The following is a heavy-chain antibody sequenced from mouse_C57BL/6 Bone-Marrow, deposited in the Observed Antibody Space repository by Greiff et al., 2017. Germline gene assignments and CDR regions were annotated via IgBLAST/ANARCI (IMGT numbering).Heavy chain of an antibody. V-gene: IGHV14-4*01. CDR1: GFNIKDDY. CDR2: IDPETGDT. Sequence: EVQLQQSGAELVRPGASVKLSCTASGFNIKDDYMHWVKQRPEQGLEWIGWIDPETGDTEYASKFQGKATITADTSSNTAYLQLSSLTSEDTAVYYCPTPTVVAFPHWYFDVWDTGTTVTVSS. J-gene: IGHJ1*03. D-gene: IGHD1-1*01. CDR3: PTPTVVAFPHWYFDV.